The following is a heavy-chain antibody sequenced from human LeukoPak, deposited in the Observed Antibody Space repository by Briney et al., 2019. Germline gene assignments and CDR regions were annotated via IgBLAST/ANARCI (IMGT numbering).Heavy chain of an antibody. D-gene: IGHD1-26*01. CDR2: IIPIFGTA. CDR1: GGTFSSYA. CDR3: ARGVVGAAEGDDAFDI. V-gene: IGHV1-69*05. Sequence: SVKVSCKASGGTFSSYAISWVRQAPGQGLEWMGGIIPIFGTANYAQKFQGRVTITTDESTSTAYMELSSLRPDDTAVYYCARGVVGAAEGDDAFDIWGQGTMVTVSS. J-gene: IGHJ3*02.